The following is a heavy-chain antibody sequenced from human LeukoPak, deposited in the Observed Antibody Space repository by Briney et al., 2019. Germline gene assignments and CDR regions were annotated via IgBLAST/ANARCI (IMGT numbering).Heavy chain of an antibody. CDR2: ISAYNGNT. Sequence: ASVKVSCKASGYTFTSDGISWVRQAPGQGLEWMGWISAYNGNTNYAQKLQGRVTMTTDTSTSTAYMELRSLRSDDTAVYYCARDYDSSGYQGLKFDYWGQGTLVTVSS. CDR1: GYTFTSDG. CDR3: ARDYDSSGYQGLKFDY. J-gene: IGHJ4*02. D-gene: IGHD3-22*01. V-gene: IGHV1-18*01.